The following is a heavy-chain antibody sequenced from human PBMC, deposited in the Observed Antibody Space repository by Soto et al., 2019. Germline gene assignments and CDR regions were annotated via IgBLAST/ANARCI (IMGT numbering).Heavy chain of an antibody. CDR1: GYTFTNYG. CDR2: ISPNNGNT. CDR3: EKFDYGDYYFEA. D-gene: IGHD4-17*01. Sequence: QVQLVQSGPEVKKPGASVKVSCKASGYTFTNYGVSWVRQAPGQGLEWMGWISPNNGNTQVAQKFQDRVTLTIDTSTTTAYMEVRSLIADDTAVYYCEKFDYGDYYFEAWGQGTLVTVSS. J-gene: IGHJ4*02. V-gene: IGHV1-18*01.